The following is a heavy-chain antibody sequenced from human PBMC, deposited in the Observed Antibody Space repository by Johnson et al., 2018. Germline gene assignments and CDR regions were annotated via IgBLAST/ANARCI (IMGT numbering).Heavy chain of an antibody. CDR1: GFTFSSYG. V-gene: IGHV3-30*03. D-gene: IGHD1-26*01. Sequence: QVQLVQSGGGVVQPGRSLRLSCAASGFTFSSYGMHWVRQAPGKGLEWVAVISYDGSNKYYADSVKGRFTISGDNSKNTLYLQMNSLRAEDTAVYYCARGFGGSDYGKACDIGGQGTMVTVSS. J-gene: IGHJ3*02. CDR3: ARGFGGSDYGKACDI. CDR2: ISYDGSNK.